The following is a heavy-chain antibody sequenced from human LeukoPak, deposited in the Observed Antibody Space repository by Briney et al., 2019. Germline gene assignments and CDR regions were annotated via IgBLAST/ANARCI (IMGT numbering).Heavy chain of an antibody. D-gene: IGHD3-10*01. J-gene: IGHJ3*02. CDR3: AKDLRRRYYFGSGSRGGTFDI. CDR2: ISDSGGST. Sequence: PGGSLRLSCAASGFTIASYAMSWVRQAPGKGLEWVSGISDSGGSTSYADSVKGRFTISRDNSKNTLYLQMSSLRAEDTAVYYCAKDLRRRYYFGSGSRGGTFDIWGQGTMVTVSS. CDR1: GFTIASYA. V-gene: IGHV3-23*01.